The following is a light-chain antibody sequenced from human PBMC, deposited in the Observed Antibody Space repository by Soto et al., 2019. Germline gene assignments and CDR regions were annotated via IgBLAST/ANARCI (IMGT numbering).Light chain of an antibody. CDR2: GAS. V-gene: IGKV3-15*01. CDR3: QQYNNWPPIT. CDR1: QSVGTD. Sequence: EIVMTQSPATLSVSPGERAALSCRASQSVGTDLAWYHQKPGQAPRLLIYGASTRATGVPARFSGGGSGTEYTHTISSLQSEDFAVYYCQQYNNWPPITFGQGTRLEIK. J-gene: IGKJ5*01.